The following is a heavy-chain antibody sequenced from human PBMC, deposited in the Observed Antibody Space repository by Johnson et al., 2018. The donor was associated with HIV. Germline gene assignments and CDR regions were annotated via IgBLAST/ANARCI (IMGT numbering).Heavy chain of an antibody. D-gene: IGHD3-9*01. J-gene: IGHJ3*02. CDR1: EFTFSDYY. V-gene: IGHV3-11*04. CDR2: ISSSGTAI. CDR3: AKDATGYGGFDI. Sequence: QVQLVESGGGVVQPGRSLRLSCAASEFTFSDYYMTWIRQAPGKGLEWLSYISSSGTAIYYEDSVKGRFTISRDNSKNTLYLQMNGLRGEDTAAYYCAKDATGYGGFDIWGQGTVVAVSS.